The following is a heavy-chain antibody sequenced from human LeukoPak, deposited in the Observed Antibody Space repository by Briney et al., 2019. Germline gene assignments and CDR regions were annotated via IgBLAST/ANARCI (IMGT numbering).Heavy chain of an antibody. J-gene: IGHJ4*02. CDR2: MNPNSGNT. D-gene: IGHD6-13*01. CDR1: GYTFTSYD. V-gene: IGHV1-8*01. CDR3: ARGTPYSNE. Sequence: GASVKVSCKASGYTFTSYDINWVRQATGQGLEWMGWMNPNSGNTGYAQKFQGRVTMTRNISISTAYMELNSLRSEDTAVYNCARGTPYSNEWGQGTLVTVSS.